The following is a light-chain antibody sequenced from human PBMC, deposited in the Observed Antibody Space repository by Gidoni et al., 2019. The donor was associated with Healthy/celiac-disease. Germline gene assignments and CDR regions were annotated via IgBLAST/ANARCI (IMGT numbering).Light chain of an antibody. CDR1: QSVLYSSNNKNY. CDR3: QQYYSTPLT. V-gene: IGKV4-1*01. J-gene: IGKJ4*01. Sequence: DIGMTQSPDSLAVSLGERATINCKSSQSVLYSSNNKNYLAWYQQKPGQPPKLLIYWASTRESGVSDRFSGSGSGTDFTLPISSLQAEDVAVYSCQQYYSTPLTFGGGTKVEIK. CDR2: WAS.